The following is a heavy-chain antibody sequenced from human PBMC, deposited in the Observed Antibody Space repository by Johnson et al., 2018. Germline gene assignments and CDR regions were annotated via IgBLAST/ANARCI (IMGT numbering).Heavy chain of an antibody. CDR3: AKDGSGSGTYSKNYFTYMDV. CDR1: GFTFSTYG. J-gene: IGHJ6*03. D-gene: IGHD1-26*01. V-gene: IGHV3-30*18. Sequence: QVQLVQSGGGVVQPGRSLRLSCAASGFTFSTYGIHWVRQAPGKGLEWVAVISYDGNNKYYADSVKGRFTISRDNSKNTLYLQMISLRAENTALYYCAKDGSGSGTYSKNYFTYMDVCGKGTTVTVSS. CDR2: ISYDGNNK.